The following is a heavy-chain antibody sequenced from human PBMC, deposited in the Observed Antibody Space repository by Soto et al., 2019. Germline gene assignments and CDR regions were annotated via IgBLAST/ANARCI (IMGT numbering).Heavy chain of an antibody. CDR1: GYTFTSYG. D-gene: IGHD3-9*01. Sequence: GASVKVSCKASGYTFTSYGISWVRQAPGQGLEWMGWISAYNGNTNYAQKLQGRVTMTTDTSTSTAYMELRSPRSDDTAVYYCARDHLDPNGTVTGHYSAFDYWGQGTLVTVSS. J-gene: IGHJ4*02. CDR2: ISAYNGNT. V-gene: IGHV1-18*01. CDR3: ARDHLDPNGTVTGHYSAFDY.